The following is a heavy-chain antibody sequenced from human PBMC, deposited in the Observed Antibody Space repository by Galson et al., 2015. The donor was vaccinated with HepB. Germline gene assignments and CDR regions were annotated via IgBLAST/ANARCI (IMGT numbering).Heavy chain of an antibody. J-gene: IGHJ3*02. CDR2: ISWNSGSI. V-gene: IGHV3-9*01. Sequence: SLRLSCAASGFTFDDYAMHWVRQAPGKGLEWVSGISWNSGSIGYADSVKGRFTISRDNAKNSLYLQMNSLRAEDTALYYCAKTLTYGSGSYPPSDAFDIWGQGTMVTVSS. CDR1: GFTFDDYA. CDR3: AKTLTYGSGSYPPSDAFDI. D-gene: IGHD3-10*01.